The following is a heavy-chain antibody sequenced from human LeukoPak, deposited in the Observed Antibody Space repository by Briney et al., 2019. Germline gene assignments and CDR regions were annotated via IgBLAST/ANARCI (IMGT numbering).Heavy chain of an antibody. J-gene: IGHJ4*02. CDR3: ARNSGGKFDY. D-gene: IGHD4-23*01. CDR1: GVSMSSGAFY. Sequence: SQTLSLTCTVSGVSMSSGAFYWSWIRQHPGKGLEWIGNIYYSGITNYNPSLKSRVTMSVDTSKNQFSLKLSSVTAADTAVYYCARNSGGKFDYWGQGTLVTVSS. V-gene: IGHV4-31*03. CDR2: IYYSGIT.